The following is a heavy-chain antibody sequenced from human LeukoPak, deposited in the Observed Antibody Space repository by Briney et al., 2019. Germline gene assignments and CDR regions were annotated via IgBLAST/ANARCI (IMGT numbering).Heavy chain of an antibody. V-gene: IGHV1-69*13. CDR2: IIPIFGTA. Sequence: EAPVKVSCKASGGTFSSYAISWVRQAPGQGLEWMGGIIPIFGTANYAQKFQGRVTITADESTSTAYMELSSLRSEDTAVYYCARDKFDIVVVPAASRSDAFDIWGQETMVTVSS. CDR1: GGTFSSYA. CDR3: ARDKFDIVVVPAASRSDAFDI. J-gene: IGHJ3*02. D-gene: IGHD2-2*01.